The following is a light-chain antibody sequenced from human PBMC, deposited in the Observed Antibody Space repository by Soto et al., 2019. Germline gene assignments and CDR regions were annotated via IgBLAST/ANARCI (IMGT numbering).Light chain of an antibody. CDR3: QQRSDWQGT. Sequence: EIVLTQSPGTLSLSPGERATLSCRASQSVPNSYLAWYQQKPGQAPRLLIYGASSRATGIPVRFSGSGSGTDFTLTISRLEPEDFAVYYCQQRSDWQGTFGQGTKVDIK. J-gene: IGKJ1*01. V-gene: IGKV3D-20*02. CDR2: GAS. CDR1: QSVPNSY.